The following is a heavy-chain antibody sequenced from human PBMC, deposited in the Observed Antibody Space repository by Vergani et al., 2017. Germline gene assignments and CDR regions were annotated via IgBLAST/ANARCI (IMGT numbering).Heavy chain of an antibody. J-gene: IGHJ6*03. D-gene: IGHD2-8*01. CDR2: ISSSSSTI. CDR1: GFTFSSYS. V-gene: IGHV3-48*01. CDR3: ARDGVRGYYYYYMDV. Sequence: EVQLVESGGGLVQPGGSLRLSCAASGFTFSSYSMNWVRQAPGKGLEWVSYISSSSSTIYYADSVKGRFTISRDNAKNSLYLQMNSLRAEDTAVYYCARDGVRGYYYYYMDVWGKGTTVTVSS.